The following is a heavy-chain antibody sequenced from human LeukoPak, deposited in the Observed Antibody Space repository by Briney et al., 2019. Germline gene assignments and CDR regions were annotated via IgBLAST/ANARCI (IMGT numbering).Heavy chain of an antibody. V-gene: IGHV1-2*02. CDR2: INPNSGGT. CDR1: GYTFTGYY. Sequence: ASVKVSCKASGYTFTGYYMHWVRQAPGQGLEWMGWINPNSGGTNYAQKFQGRVTMTRDTSISTAYMELSRLRSDDTAGYYCARVRVTMVRGVHDNWFDLWGQGTLVTVSS. J-gene: IGHJ5*02. D-gene: IGHD3-10*01. CDR3: ARVRVTMVRGVHDNWFDL.